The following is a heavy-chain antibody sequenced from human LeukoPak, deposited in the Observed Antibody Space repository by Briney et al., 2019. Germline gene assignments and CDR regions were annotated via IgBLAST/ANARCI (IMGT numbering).Heavy chain of an antibody. Sequence: GGSLRLSCAASGFTVSSNYMSWVRQAPGKGLEWVSVIYSGGSTYYADSVKGRFTISRDNSKNTLYLHMNSLRAEDTAVYYCARGLLGATEHNDYWGQGTLVTVSS. J-gene: IGHJ4*02. CDR3: ARGLLGATEHNDY. CDR1: GFTVSSNY. D-gene: IGHD1-26*01. V-gene: IGHV3-66*01. CDR2: IYSGGST.